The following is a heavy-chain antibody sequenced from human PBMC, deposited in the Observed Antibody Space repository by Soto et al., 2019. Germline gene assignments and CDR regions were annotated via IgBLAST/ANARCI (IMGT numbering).Heavy chain of an antibody. J-gene: IGHJ4*02. V-gene: IGHV1-18*04. D-gene: IGHD3-9*01. CDR2: ISGFNGDT. CDR3: AREVDVLTSPPGDY. CDR1: GYTFSTYG. Sequence: SLKVSCKASGYTFSTYGISWVRQAPGQGLEWLGWISGFNGDTNYAQKFQGRVSMTTDTSTTTVYLEVRSLTSDDSAMYYCAREVDVLTSPPGDYWGRCTL.